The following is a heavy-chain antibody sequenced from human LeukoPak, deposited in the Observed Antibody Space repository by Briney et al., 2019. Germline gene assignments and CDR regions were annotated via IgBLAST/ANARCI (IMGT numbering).Heavy chain of an antibody. CDR3: ARPLRYFDWLELDY. J-gene: IGHJ4*02. CDR1: GFTFSSYW. V-gene: IGHV3-7*01. D-gene: IGHD3-9*01. Sequence: GGSLRLSCAASGFTFSSYWMGWVRQAPGKGLEWVANIKQDGSEKYYVDSVKGRFTISRDNAKNSLYLQMNSLRAEDTAVYYCARPLRYFDWLELDYWGQGTLVTVSS. CDR2: IKQDGSEK.